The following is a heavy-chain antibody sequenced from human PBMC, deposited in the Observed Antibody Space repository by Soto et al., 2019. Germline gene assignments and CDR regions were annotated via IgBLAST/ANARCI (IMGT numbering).Heavy chain of an antibody. J-gene: IGHJ4*02. CDR1: GGSFSGYY. D-gene: IGHD4-17*01. V-gene: IGHV4-34*01. CDR3: ARGRDGGAAV. Sequence: QVHLQQWGAGLLKPSETLSLTCAVYGGSFSGYYWSWIRQPPGMGLEWLGEINPSGSPSYSPSLKSXXXXSVDTXKNHLSXXLSSXTAADTAVYYCARGRDGGAAVWGQGTLVTVSS. CDR2: INPSGSP.